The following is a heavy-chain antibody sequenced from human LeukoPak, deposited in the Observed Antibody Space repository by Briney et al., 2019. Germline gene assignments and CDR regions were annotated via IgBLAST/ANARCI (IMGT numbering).Heavy chain of an antibody. CDR1: GGSISSYY. V-gene: IGHV4-59*01. D-gene: IGHD4-11*01. CDR3: ARTSRESDYSNYESAFDY. J-gene: IGHJ4*02. Sequence: SETLALTCTVSGGSISSYYWSWIRQPPGEGLEWIGYIYYSGSTNYNPSLKSRVTISVDTSKNQFSLKLSSVTAADTAVYYCARTSRESDYSNYESAFDYWGQGTLVTVSS. CDR2: IYYSGST.